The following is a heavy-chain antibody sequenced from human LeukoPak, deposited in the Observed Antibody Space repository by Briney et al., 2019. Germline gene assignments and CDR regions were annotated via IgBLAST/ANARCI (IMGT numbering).Heavy chain of an antibody. Sequence: SETLSLTCTVSGGSISSGGYYWSWIRQHPGKGLEWIGYIYYSGSTYYNPSLKSRVTISVDTSKNQFSPKLSSVTAADTAVYYCARVGYYDSSGYYGLSFDYWGQGTLVTVSS. CDR1: GGSISSGGYY. V-gene: IGHV4-31*03. CDR3: ARVGYYDSSGYYGLSFDY. J-gene: IGHJ4*02. D-gene: IGHD3-22*01. CDR2: IYYSGST.